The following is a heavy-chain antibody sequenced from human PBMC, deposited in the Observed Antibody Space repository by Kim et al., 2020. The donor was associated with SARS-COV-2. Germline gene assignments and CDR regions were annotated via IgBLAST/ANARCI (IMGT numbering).Heavy chain of an antibody. CDR2: ISYHGSNK. CDR1: GFTFSSYG. J-gene: IGHJ6*02. CDR3: AKEQWLSTYYYYVMDV. V-gene: IGHV3-30*18. D-gene: IGHD6-19*01. Sequence: GGSLRLSCAASGFTFSSYGMHWVRQAPGKGLEWVAVISYHGSNKYSADSVKGRFTISRDNSKNTLYLQMNSLRAEDTAVYYCAKEQWLSTYYYYVMDVWGLRTTVTAAS.